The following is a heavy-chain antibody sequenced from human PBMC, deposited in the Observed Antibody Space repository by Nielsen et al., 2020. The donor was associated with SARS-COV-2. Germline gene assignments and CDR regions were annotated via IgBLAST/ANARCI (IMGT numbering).Heavy chain of an antibody. J-gene: IGHJ5*02. CDR2: IYYSGST. CDR3: ARPVYSASWFDP. V-gene: IGHV4-39*01. D-gene: IGHD1-26*01. Sequence: SETLSLTCTVSGGSISSSSYYWGWIRQPPGKGLEWIGSIYYSGSTYYNPPLKSRVTISVDTSKNQFSLKLSSVTAADTAVYYCARPVYSASWFDPWGQGTLVTVSS. CDR1: GGSISSSSYY.